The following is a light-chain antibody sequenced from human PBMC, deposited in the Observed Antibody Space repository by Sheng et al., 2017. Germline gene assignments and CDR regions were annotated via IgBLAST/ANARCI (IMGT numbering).Light chain of an antibody. Sequence: DIQMTQSPSSLSAFVGDRVSITCRASQSITSHLNWYQQKPGKGPLTLLIYAASVLSKWGPDQGSVAVDLGQISLSPSAVCNPEDFATYYCQQSYLTPYSFGPGDQAGD. CDR2: AAS. V-gene: IGKV1-39*01. CDR1: QSITSH. CDR3: QQSYLTPYS. J-gene: IGKJ2*03.